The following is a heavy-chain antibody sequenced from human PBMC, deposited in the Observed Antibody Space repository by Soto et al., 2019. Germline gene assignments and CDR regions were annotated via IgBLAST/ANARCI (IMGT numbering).Heavy chain of an antibody. CDR3: ARDGRLRYFGDYYGMDV. CDR1: GGSISSYY. Sequence: SETLSLTCTVSGGSISSYYWSWIRQPPGKGLEWIGYIYYSGSTNYNPSLKSRVTISVDTSKNQFSLKLSSVTAADTAVYYCARDGRLRYFGDYYGMDVWGQGTTVTVSS. D-gene: IGHD3-9*01. V-gene: IGHV4-59*01. CDR2: IYYSGST. J-gene: IGHJ6*02.